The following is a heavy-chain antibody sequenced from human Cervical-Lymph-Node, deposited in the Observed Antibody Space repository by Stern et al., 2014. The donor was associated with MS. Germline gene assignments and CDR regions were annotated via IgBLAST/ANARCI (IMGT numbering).Heavy chain of an antibody. V-gene: IGHV4-59*07. CDR2: VHYRGST. D-gene: IGHD3-10*02. CDR3: TRVFGGFADY. CDR1: GDSISSYF. Sequence: QLQLQESGPGLVKPSDTLSLICTVTGDSISSYFWGWIRHPPGKGLEWIGNVHYRGSTNYNPSLKSRVAISFDTSKTQFSLSLTSVTAADTAVYFCTRVFGGFADYWGQGTLVTVSS. J-gene: IGHJ4*02.